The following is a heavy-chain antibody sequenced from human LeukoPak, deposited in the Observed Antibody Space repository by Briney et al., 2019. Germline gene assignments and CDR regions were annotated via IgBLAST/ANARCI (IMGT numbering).Heavy chain of an antibody. CDR1: GGSISSYY. CDR2: IYTSGST. D-gene: IGHD4-17*01. V-gene: IGHV4-4*07. CDR3: ARDLGGTVTNNWFDP. J-gene: IGHJ5*02. Sequence: SETLSLTCTVSGGSISSYYWSWIRQPAGKGLEWIGRIYTSGSTDYNPSLKSRVTMSVDTSKNQFSLKLSSVTAADTAVYYCARDLGGTVTNNWFDPWGQGTLVTVSS.